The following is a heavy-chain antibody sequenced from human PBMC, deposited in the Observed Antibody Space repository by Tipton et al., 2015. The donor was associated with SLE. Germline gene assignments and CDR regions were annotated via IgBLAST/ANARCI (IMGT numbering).Heavy chain of an antibody. CDR2: IYTSGST. J-gene: IGHJ4*02. D-gene: IGHD6-19*01. Sequence: TLSLTYTVSGGSISSGSYYWSWIRQPAGKGLEWIGHIYTSGSTHYNPSLKSRVTISVDTSKNQFSLKLSSVTAADTAVYYCARSMRVGSEDFWGQGTLVTVSS. CDR1: GGSISSGSYY. V-gene: IGHV4-61*09. CDR3: ARSMRVGSEDF.